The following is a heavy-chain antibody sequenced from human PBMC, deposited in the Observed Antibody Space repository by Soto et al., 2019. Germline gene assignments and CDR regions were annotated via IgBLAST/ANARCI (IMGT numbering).Heavy chain of an antibody. V-gene: IGHV1-69*06. CDR3: AREGVGATHFAY. D-gene: IGHD1-26*01. CDR1: GGTFSSYA. CDR2: IIPIFCTA. Sequence: QVQLVQSGAEVKKPGSSVKFSCKASGGTFSSYAISWVRQAPGPGLEWMEGIIPIFCTATYAQTFQGRVTIPADKSTSTAYMELSSMRSEDTAVYYCAREGVGATHFAYWGKGTLVTVSS. J-gene: IGHJ4*02.